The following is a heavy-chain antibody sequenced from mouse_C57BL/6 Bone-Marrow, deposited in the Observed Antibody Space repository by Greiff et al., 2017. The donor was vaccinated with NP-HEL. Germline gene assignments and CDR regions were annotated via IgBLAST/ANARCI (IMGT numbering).Heavy chain of an antibody. CDR1: GFTFSSYA. V-gene: IGHV5-4*03. Sequence: EVKLQESGGGLVKPGGSLKLSCAASGFTFSSYAMSWVRQTPEKRLEWVATISDGGSYTYYPDNVKGRFTISRDNAKNNLYLQMSHLKSEDTAMYYCARGDTTVVATRDFDVWGTGTTVTVSS. CDR2: ISDGGSYT. J-gene: IGHJ1*03. CDR3: ARGDTTVVATRDFDV. D-gene: IGHD1-1*01.